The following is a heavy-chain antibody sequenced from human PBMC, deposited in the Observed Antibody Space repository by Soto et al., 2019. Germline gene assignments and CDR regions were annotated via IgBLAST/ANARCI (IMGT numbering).Heavy chain of an antibody. V-gene: IGHV3-74*01. Sequence: GGSMRLSCAASAFTFSSYWMNWVRQAPGKGPVWVSRINSDGSITGYADSMKGRFTISRDNAKDTLYLQMNSLSAEDTAVYYCARRDQIAYYYGMDVWGQGTTVTVSS. CDR3: ARRDQIAYYYGMDV. J-gene: IGHJ6*02. CDR2: INSDGSIT. CDR1: AFTFSSYW. D-gene: IGHD2-21*01.